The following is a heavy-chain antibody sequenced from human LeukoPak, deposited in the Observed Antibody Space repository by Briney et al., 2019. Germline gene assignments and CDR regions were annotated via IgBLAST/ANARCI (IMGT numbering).Heavy chain of an antibody. CDR3: AKTRGYYFDY. Sequence: GGSLRLSCAVSGFKFASSAMSWVRQAPGKGLEWVSAISGSGGSTYYADSVKGRFTISRDNSKNTLYLQMNSLRAEDTAVYYCAKTRGYYFDYWGQGTLVTVSS. D-gene: IGHD3-10*01. V-gene: IGHV3-23*01. CDR2: ISGSGGST. J-gene: IGHJ4*02. CDR1: GFKFASSA.